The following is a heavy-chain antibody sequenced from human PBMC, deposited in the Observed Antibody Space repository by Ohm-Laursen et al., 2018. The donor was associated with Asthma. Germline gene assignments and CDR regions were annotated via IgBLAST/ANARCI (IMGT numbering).Heavy chain of an antibody. J-gene: IGHJ3*01. D-gene: IGHD1-1*01. CDR2: IYWDDDK. CDR1: AFSLTTRGEG. CDR3: ATRHTGTTAGDAFDV. V-gene: IGHV2-5*02. Sequence: TQTLTLTCTFSAFSLTTRGEGVAWIRQPPGKALEWLALIYWDDDKRYSPSLESRLTITKDTSKNQVVLTMTNMDPVDTATYYCATRHTGTTAGDAFDVWGQGTLVTVSS.